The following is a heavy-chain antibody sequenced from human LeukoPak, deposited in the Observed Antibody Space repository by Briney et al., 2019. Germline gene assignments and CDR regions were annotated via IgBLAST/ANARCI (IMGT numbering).Heavy chain of an antibody. J-gene: IGHJ4*02. D-gene: IGHD4-17*01. V-gene: IGHV1-8*01. Sequence: GSSVWVSCTAPGYTFTSYDINWVRQATLQGREWMGWMNPNRGNTGYVPMFQGRVTMTRNISISTAYMELSSLRSDVRAVYYCARVGDYGDPLDYWGQGTLVTVSS. CDR1: GYTFTSYD. CDR3: ARVGDYGDPLDY. CDR2: MNPNRGNT.